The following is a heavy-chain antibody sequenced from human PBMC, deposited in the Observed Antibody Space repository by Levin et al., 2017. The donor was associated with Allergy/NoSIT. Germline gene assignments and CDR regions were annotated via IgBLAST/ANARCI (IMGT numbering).Heavy chain of an antibody. CDR2: ISSSSSYI. CDR1: GFTFIGFS. V-gene: IGHV3-21*01. J-gene: IGHJ4*02. CDR3: ARDDPPALYCSGGSCYPTFDY. D-gene: IGHD2-15*01. Sequence: LSLTCAASGFTFIGFSMNWVRQAPGKGLEWVSSISSSSSYIFYADSVKGRFTISRDNAKNSLYLQMNSLRAEDTAVYYCARDDPPALYCSGGSCYPTFDYWGQGTLVTVSS.